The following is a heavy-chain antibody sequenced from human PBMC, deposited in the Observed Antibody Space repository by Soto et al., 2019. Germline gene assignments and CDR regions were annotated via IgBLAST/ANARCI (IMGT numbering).Heavy chain of an antibody. CDR3: ASQKLDVPAFFDY. J-gene: IGHJ4*02. D-gene: IGHD3-3*02. CDR2: SFHTGNT. V-gene: IGHV4-4*02. CDR1: GCSISSSRW. Sequence: SETLSLTCDFSGCSISSSRWWTWVRQPPGKGLEWIGDSFHTGNTNYNPSLKSRVTISVDKSKNQFSLKLTSVTAADTAVYYCASQKLDVPAFFDYWGQGALVTVSS.